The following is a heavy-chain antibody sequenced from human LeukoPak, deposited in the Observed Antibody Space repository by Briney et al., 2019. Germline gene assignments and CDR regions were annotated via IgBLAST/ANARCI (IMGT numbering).Heavy chain of an antibody. D-gene: IGHD6-19*01. Sequence: PSETLSLTCTVSGGSISSYYRSWIRQPPGKGLEWIGYIYYSGSTNYNPSLKSRVTISVDTSKNQFSLKLSSVTAADTAVYYCARDTVAGTLDYWGQGTLVTVST. CDR1: GGSISSYY. CDR2: IYYSGST. V-gene: IGHV4-59*01. J-gene: IGHJ4*02. CDR3: ARDTVAGTLDY.